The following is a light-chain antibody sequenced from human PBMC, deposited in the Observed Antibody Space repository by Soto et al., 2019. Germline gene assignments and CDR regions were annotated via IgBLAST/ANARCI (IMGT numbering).Light chain of an antibody. V-gene: IGKV3-11*01. CDR1: QSVSSY. CDR3: QQRSNWAET. CDR2: DAS. Sequence: EIVLTQSPATLSLSPGERATLSCRASQSVSSYLAWYQQKPGQAPRLLIYDASNRATGIPARFSGSGSGTDFTLTISSLEPEDFAVYYCQQRSNWAETFGQGTKGEIK. J-gene: IGKJ1*01.